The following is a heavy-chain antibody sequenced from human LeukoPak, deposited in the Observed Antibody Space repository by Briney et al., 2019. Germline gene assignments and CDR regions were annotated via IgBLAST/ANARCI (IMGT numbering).Heavy chain of an antibody. CDR2: ISAYNGNT. J-gene: IGHJ4*02. V-gene: IGHV1-18*01. CDR3: AILGYCSSTSCQTDY. Sequence: GASVKVSCKASGYTFTSYGISWVRQAPGQGLEWMGWISAYNGNTNYAQKLQGRVTMTTDTSTSTAYMELRSLRSDDTAVYYCAILGYCSSTSCQTDYWGQGTLVTVSS. D-gene: IGHD2-2*01. CDR1: GYTFTSYG.